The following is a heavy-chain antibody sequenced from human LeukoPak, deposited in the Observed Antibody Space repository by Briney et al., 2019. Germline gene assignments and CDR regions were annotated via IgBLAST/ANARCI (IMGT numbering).Heavy chain of an antibody. CDR1: GGSISSGGYY. CDR3: ARGPPNWGYDY. D-gene: IGHD7-27*01. Sequence: SETLSLTCTVFGGSISSGGYYWSWIRQHPGKGLEWIGYIYYSGSTYYNPSLKSRVTISVDTSKNQFSLKLSSVTAADTAVYYCARGPPNWGYDYWGPGTLVTVSS. J-gene: IGHJ4*02. V-gene: IGHV4-31*03. CDR2: IYYSGST.